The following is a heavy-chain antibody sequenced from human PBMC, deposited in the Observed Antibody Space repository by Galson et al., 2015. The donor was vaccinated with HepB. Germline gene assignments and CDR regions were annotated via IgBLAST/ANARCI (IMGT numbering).Heavy chain of an antibody. CDR2: INSDDRT. J-gene: IGHJ4*02. Sequence: SLRLSCAASGFTVRTNYMNWVRQAPGKGLEHISVINSDDRTYYADSVKGRFTISRDSSKNTVYLQMNSLIAEDTAVYYCARDVGGDSSGTDYWGQGTLVTVSS. CDR1: GFTVRTNY. CDR3: ARDVGGDSSGTDY. D-gene: IGHD3-22*01. V-gene: IGHV3-53*01.